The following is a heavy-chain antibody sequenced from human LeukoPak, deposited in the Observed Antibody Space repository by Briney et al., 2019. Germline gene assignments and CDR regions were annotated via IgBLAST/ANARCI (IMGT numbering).Heavy chain of an antibody. D-gene: IGHD3-3*01. CDR3: ARLKRITIFGVVIIEGGWFDP. CDR1: GGSFSGYY. J-gene: IGHJ5*02. Sequence: SETLSLTCAVYGGSFSGYYWSWIRQPPGKGLEWIGEINHSGSTNYNPSLKSRVTISVDTSKNQFSLKLSSVTAADTAVYYCARLKRITIFGVVIIEGGWFDPWGQGTLVTVSS. V-gene: IGHV4-34*01. CDR2: INHSGST.